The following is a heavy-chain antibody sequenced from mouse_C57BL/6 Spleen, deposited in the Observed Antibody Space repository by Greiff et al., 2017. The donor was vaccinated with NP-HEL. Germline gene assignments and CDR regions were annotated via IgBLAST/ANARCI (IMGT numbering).Heavy chain of an antibody. CDR1: GYTFTDYY. CDR3: ARIGAY. Sequence: VQLQQSGAELVRPGASVKLSCKASGYTFTDYYINWVKQRPGQGLEWIARIYPGSGNTYYNEKFKGKATLTAEKSSSTAYMQLSSLTSEDSAVYFCARIGAYWGQGTLVTVSA. V-gene: IGHV1-76*01. J-gene: IGHJ3*01. CDR2: IYPGSGNT.